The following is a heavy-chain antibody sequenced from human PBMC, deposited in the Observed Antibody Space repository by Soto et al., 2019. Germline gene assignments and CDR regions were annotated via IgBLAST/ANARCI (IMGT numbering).Heavy chain of an antibody. V-gene: IGHV3-7*01. CDR3: AKRKGVYYCGKVV. CDR1: VFNFSSYC. Sequence: PGGSLRLSCAASVFNFSSYCMSWVRQAPGKGLESVANIKEDGSEKYYLDSVKGRFTISRDNAKNSLYLQINSLRADETAVCYRAKRKGVYYCGKVVRGLGTTVT. D-gene: IGHD3-16*01. CDR2: IKEDGSEK. J-gene: IGHJ6*02.